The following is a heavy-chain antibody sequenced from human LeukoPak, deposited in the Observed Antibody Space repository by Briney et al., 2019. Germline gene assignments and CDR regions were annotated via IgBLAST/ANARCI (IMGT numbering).Heavy chain of an antibody. D-gene: IGHD1-14*01. V-gene: IGHV1-8*03. CDR3: ARGCNLYYFDY. CDR2: MNPNSGNT. Sequence: ASVKVSCKAFGYTFTSNYMHWVRQATGQGLEWMGWMNPNSGNTGYAQKFQGRVTITRNTSISTAYMELSSLRSEDTAVYYCARGCNLYYFDYWGQGTLVTVSS. J-gene: IGHJ4*02. CDR1: GYTFTSNY.